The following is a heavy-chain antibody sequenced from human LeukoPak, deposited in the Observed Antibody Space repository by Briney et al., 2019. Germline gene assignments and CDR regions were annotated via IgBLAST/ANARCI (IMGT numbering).Heavy chain of an antibody. Sequence: GESLKISCQVSGYSFINYWIGWVRQMPGKGLESMGIIYPADSDTTYSPSFQGQVTISADKSISTAYLQWSSLKASDTAMYYCARQGGSGDGLTFLGVWGQGTLVTVSS. D-gene: IGHD5-24*01. J-gene: IGHJ4*02. CDR1: GYSFINYW. V-gene: IGHV5-51*01. CDR3: ARQGGSGDGLTFLGV. CDR2: IYPADSDT.